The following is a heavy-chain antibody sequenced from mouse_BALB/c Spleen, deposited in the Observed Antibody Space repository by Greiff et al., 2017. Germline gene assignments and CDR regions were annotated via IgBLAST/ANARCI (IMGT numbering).Heavy chain of an antibody. Sequence: VQLQESGPELVKPGASVKISCKASGYAFSSSWMNWVKQRPGQGLEWIGRIYPGDGDTNYNGKFKGKATLTADKSSSTAYMQLSSLTSVDSAVYFCARGDGNFWFAYWGQGTLVTVSA. CDR3: ARGDGNFWFAY. J-gene: IGHJ3*01. V-gene: IGHV1-82*01. CDR1: GYAFSSSW. CDR2: IYPGDGDT. D-gene: IGHD2-1*01.